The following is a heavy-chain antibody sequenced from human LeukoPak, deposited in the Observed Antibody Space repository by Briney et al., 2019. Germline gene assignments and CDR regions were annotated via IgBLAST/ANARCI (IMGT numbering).Heavy chain of an antibody. CDR1: GFTFSSHG. V-gene: IGHV3-21*01. CDR2: ISTISNYI. Sequence: GGSLRLSCAASGFTFSSHGMHWVRQAPGRGLEWVSSISTISNYIYYADSLKGRFTISRDNAKNSLYLQLNSLRAEDTAVYYCAREERMSTIGGAFDVWGQRTVVTVSS. J-gene: IGHJ3*01. CDR3: AREERMSTIGGAFDV. D-gene: IGHD5-24*01.